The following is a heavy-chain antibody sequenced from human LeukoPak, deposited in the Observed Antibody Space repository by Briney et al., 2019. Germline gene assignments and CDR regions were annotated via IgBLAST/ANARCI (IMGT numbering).Heavy chain of an antibody. CDR3: ARVNSYGSGSYYYYYMDV. CDR2: ISAYNGNT. D-gene: IGHD3-10*01. V-gene: IGHV1-18*01. Sequence: ASVKVSCKASGYTFTSYGISWVRQAPGQGLEWMGWISAYNGNTNYAQKLQGRVTMTTDTSTSTAYMELRSLRSDDTAVYYCARVNSYGSGSYYYYYMDVWGKGTTVTVSS. CDR1: GYTFTSYG. J-gene: IGHJ6*03.